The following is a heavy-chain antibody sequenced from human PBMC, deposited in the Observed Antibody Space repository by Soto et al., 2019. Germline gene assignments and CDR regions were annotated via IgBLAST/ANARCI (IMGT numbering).Heavy chain of an antibody. Sequence: SVKVSCKDSGGTFSSYAISWVRQAPGQGLEWMGGIIPIFGTANYAQKFQGRVTITADESTSTAYMELSSLRSEDTAVYYCARSQPPNYYDSSGPFDYWGQGTLVTVSS. J-gene: IGHJ4*02. CDR1: GGTFSSYA. CDR2: IIPIFGTA. CDR3: ARSQPPNYYDSSGPFDY. D-gene: IGHD3-22*01. V-gene: IGHV1-69*13.